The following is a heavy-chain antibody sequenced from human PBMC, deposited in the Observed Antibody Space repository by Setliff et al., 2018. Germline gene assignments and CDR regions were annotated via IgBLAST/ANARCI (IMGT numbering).Heavy chain of an antibody. D-gene: IGHD3-10*01. V-gene: IGHV4-59*01. CDR2: VDHSEYA. CDR3: ARGSEFYYGSGTIDS. CDR1: GDSIGNYY. J-gene: IGHJ4*02. Sequence: SETLSLTCNVSGDSIGNYYWSWLRQSPGRGLEWIGYVDHSEYANYNPSLKSRVAISIDTSKTQFSLKLSSVTLADAAVYYCARGSEFYYGSGTIDSWGPGTLVTVSS.